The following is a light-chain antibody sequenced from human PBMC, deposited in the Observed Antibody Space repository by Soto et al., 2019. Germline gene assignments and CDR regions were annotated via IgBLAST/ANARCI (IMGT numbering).Light chain of an antibody. V-gene: IGLV2-14*01. CDR3: SSYSTTSSPHAL. CDR2: EVT. J-gene: IGLJ2*01. Sequence: QSALTQPASVSGSPGQSITISCTGTRSDVGRYNYVSWYQQHPGKAPKLLIYEVTYRPSGVSTRFSASKSGSTASLTISGIQAEDEADYYCSSYSTTSSPHALFGGGTKLTVL. CDR1: RSDVGRYNY.